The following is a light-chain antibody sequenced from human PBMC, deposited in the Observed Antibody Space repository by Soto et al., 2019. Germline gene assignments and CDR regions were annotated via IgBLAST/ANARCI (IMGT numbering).Light chain of an antibody. CDR2: EVS. Sequence: ILLTPTTLSLSIIPGQTASISCKSSQSLLHSDGKTYFNWYVQKAGQAPQPLIYEVSNRFSGVPERFSGSGSRTDFTLKISRVEADDVGIYYCMQAIDIPWTFGQGTKV. CDR3: MQAIDIPWT. CDR1: QSLLHSDGKTY. J-gene: IGKJ1*01. V-gene: IGKV2-29*03.